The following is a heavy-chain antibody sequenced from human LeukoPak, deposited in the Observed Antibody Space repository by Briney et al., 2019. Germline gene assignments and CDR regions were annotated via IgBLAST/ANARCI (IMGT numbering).Heavy chain of an antibody. CDR3: ARVGGSRTR. V-gene: IGHV3-7*01. D-gene: IGHD1-26*01. J-gene: IGHJ3*01. CDR2: IKQDESEK. CDR1: GFTFSSYW. Sequence: GGSLRLSCAASGFTFSSYWMYWVRQAPGKGLEWVASIKQDESEKYYGDSVKGRFAVSRDNAKNSLFLQMNRLRAEDTAVYYCARVGGSRTRWGQGTMVTVSS.